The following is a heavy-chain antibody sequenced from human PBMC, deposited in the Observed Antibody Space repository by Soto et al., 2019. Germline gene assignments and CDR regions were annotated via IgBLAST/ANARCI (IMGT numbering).Heavy chain of an antibody. Sequence: QVQLVESGGGVVQPGRSLRLSCAASGFTFSSYGMHWVRQAPGKGLEWVAVISYDGSNKYYADSVKGRFTISRDNSKNTLYLQMNGLRSEDTAVYYCAKHPGGGDCSWGQGTLVTVSS. CDR3: AKHPGGGDCS. V-gene: IGHV3-30*18. CDR2: ISYDGSNK. D-gene: IGHD2-21*02. CDR1: GFTFSSYG. J-gene: IGHJ4*02.